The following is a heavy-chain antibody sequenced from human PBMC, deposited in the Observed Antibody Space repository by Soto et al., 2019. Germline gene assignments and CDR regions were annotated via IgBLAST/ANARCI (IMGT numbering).Heavy chain of an antibody. CDR3: AKRFSDAWEAGMDV. Sequence: EMQVLESGGGLVQPGGSLRLSCAAFGFAFSNFHMNWVRQAPGKGLQWVATIGGAGNDIHYADSVEGRFTVSRDNSKNTLHLQMDGLRDEDTAIYYCAKRFSDAWEAGMDVWGQGTTVTVSS. D-gene: IGHD1-26*01. CDR1: GFAFSNFH. J-gene: IGHJ6*02. V-gene: IGHV3-23*01. CDR2: IGGAGNDI.